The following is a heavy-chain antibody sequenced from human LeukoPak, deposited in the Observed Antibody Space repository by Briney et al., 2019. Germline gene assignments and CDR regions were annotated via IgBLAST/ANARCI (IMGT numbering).Heavy chain of an antibody. V-gene: IGHV1-24*01. CDR3: ATDLATALVKDQSNY. CDR2: FDPEDDKT. D-gene: IGHD5-18*01. CDR1: GYSLTEFS. J-gene: IGHJ4*02. Sequence: ASVKVSCKVSGYSLTEFSMHWVRQDPGKGLEWMGGFDPEDDKTIYPQKFQGRVTMTEDTSTDTAYMELSSLRSEDTAVYYCATDLATALVKDQSNYWGQRTLVTVSS.